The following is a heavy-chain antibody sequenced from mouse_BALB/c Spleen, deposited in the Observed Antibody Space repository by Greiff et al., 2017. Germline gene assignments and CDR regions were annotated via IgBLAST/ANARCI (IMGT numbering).Heavy chain of an antibody. Sequence: EVQLQQSGAELVKPGASVKLSCTASGFNFKDTYMHWVKQRPEQGLEWIGRIDPANGNTKYDPKFQGKATIAADTSSNTAYLQLSSLTSEDTAVYYCAPSLWSDIDGWGAGTTVTVSS. J-gene: IGHJ1*01. CDR3: APSLWSDIDG. V-gene: IGHV14-3*02. D-gene: IGHD1-1*02. CDR2: IDPANGNT. CDR1: GFNFKDTY.